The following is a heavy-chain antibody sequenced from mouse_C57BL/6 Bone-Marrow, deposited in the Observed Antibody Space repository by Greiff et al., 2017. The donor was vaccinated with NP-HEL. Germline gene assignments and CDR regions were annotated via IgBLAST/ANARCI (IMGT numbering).Heavy chain of an antibody. CDR2: LWSGGST. CDR1: GFSLTSYG. D-gene: IGHD1-1*01. J-gene: IGHJ3*01. V-gene: IGHV2-2*01. CDR3: ARNPHYYGSSYPAY. Sequence: QVQLQQSGPGLVQPSQSLSITCTVSGFSLTSYGVHWVRQSPGKGLEWLGVLWSGGSTDYNAAFISSLSISKDNSKSQVFFKMNSLQADDTAIYYCARNPHYYGSSYPAYWGQGTLVTVSA.